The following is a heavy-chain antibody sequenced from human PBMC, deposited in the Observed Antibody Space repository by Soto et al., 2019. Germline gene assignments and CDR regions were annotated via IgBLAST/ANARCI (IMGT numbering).Heavy chain of an antibody. J-gene: IGHJ6*02. Sequence: QVQLVQSGAEVKKPGSSVKVSCKASGGTFSFTSFAISWLRQAPGQGLEWLGGIVPVFATTTYAQSFRGRLTITADESTSTAYMDLSSLRSEDTAVYYCASPSIDVETLNYAMDVWGPGTTVTVTS. D-gene: IGHD3-22*01. CDR1: GGTFSFTSFA. CDR2: IVPVFATT. V-gene: IGHV1-69*01. CDR3: ASPSIDVETLNYAMDV.